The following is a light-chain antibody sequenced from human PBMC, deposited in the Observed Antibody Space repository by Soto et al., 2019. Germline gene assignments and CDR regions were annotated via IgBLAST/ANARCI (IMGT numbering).Light chain of an antibody. V-gene: IGKV3-15*01. J-gene: IGKJ5*01. CDR2: GAS. CDR3: QQYNNWPPIT. Sequence: EKVLTQSPGTLSLSPGDRATLSCRAGQAVSSSYLARYQQKPGQAPRLLIYGASTRATGIPARFSGSGSGTEFTLTISSLQSEDFAVYYCQQYNNWPPITFGQGTRLEIK. CDR1: QAVSSSY.